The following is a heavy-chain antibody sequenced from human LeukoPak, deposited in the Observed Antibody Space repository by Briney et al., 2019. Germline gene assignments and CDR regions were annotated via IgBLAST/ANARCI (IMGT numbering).Heavy chain of an antibody. Sequence: SETLSLTCNVSGGSVSSGDYYWSWIRQPPGKGLEWIGYIYYSGSTDYNPSLKSRVTISVDTSKNQFSLKLSSVTAADTAVYYCARVVLDIVVPAAHDAFDIWGQGTMVIVSS. J-gene: IGHJ3*02. D-gene: IGHD2-2*01. CDR3: ARVVLDIVVPAAHDAFDI. CDR2: IYYSGST. CDR1: GGSVSSGDYY. V-gene: IGHV4-61*08.